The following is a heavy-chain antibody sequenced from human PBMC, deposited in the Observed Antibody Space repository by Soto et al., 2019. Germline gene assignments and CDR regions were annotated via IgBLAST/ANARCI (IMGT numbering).Heavy chain of an antibody. CDR2: ISSSSYI. D-gene: IGHD5-12*01. CDR1: GFTFSSYS. Sequence: PGGSLRLSCAASGFTFSSYSMNWVRQAPGKGLEWVSSISSSSYIYYADSVKGRFTISRDNAKNSLYLQMNSLRAEDTAVYYCARAYTRDGYNFDAFDIWGQGTMVTVSS. V-gene: IGHV3-21*01. J-gene: IGHJ3*02. CDR3: ARAYTRDGYNFDAFDI.